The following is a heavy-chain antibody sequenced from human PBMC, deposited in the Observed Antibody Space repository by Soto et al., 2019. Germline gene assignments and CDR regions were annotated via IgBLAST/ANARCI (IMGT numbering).Heavy chain of an antibody. CDR2: DYNSGST. CDR3: ARYRREAVAGYTLDN. J-gene: IGHJ4*02. D-gene: IGHD6-13*01. V-gene: IGHV4-59*01. Sequence: SETLSLTCTVSGGSISSNYWTWIRQPPGKGLEWIGYDYNSGSTNYNPSLKSRVTISEDTSKSQFSLKVNSMTAADTAVYYCARYRREAVAGYTLDNWGQGILVTVSS. CDR1: GGSISSNY.